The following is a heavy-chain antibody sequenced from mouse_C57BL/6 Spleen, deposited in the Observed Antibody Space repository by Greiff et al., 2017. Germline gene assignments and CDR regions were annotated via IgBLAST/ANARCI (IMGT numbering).Heavy chain of an antibody. CDR3: MRWVDY. Sequence: EVQLVETGGGLVQPGGSRGLSCEGSGFTFSGFWMSWVRQTPGKTLEWIGDINSDGSAINYAPSIKDRFTIFRDNDKSTLYLQMSNVRSEDTATYFCMRWVDYWGQGTTLTVSS. CDR1: GFTFSGFW. CDR2: INSDGSAI. V-gene: IGHV11-2*01. J-gene: IGHJ2*01.